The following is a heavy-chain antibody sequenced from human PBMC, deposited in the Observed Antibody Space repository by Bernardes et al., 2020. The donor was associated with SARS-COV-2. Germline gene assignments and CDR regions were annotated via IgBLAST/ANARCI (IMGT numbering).Heavy chain of an antibody. CDR1: GGSMISQY. V-gene: IGHV4-59*11. J-gene: IGHJ6*02. CDR3: AKSYDFWESLAAMDV. D-gene: IGHD3-3*01. CDR2: VYHTGST. Sequence: SETLSLTCTVAGGSMISQYWNWIRQPPGKALEWIGNVYHTGSTSYTSSLKSRVTISLDMSKNQFFLRLNSMTPADTAVYYCAKSYDFWESLAAMDVWGQGTTVTVSS.